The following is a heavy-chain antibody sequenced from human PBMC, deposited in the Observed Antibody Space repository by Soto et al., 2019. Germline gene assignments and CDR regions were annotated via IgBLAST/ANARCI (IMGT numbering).Heavy chain of an antibody. D-gene: IGHD2-15*01. V-gene: IGHV4-59*01. CDR2: ISYSGNT. Sequence: SETLSLTCTVSGGSIISGYWSWIRQPPGKGLEWIGYISYSGNTNYNPSLKSRVTMTVDTPKNQFSLRLSSVTTADTAVYYCAGLRGYAGSPIDYWGQGTLVTVSS. CDR1: GGSIISGY. J-gene: IGHJ4*02. CDR3: AGLRGYAGSPIDY.